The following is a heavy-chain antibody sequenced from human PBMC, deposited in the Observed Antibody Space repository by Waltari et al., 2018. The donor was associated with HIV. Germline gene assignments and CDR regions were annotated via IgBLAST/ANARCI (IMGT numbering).Heavy chain of an antibody. J-gene: IGHJ3*01. V-gene: IGHV4-59*11. Sequence: RTVSSGSITSHYWAWIRQSPGKGLEWIGHISNSGITKYNPSLKSRIHISVDTSESQFSLKLTSVTAADTAIYYCAREPFYGSGSYYNDAFDVWGQGTQVTVS. CDR2: ISNSGIT. D-gene: IGHD3-10*01. CDR1: SGSITSHY. CDR3: AREPFYGSGSYYNDAFDV.